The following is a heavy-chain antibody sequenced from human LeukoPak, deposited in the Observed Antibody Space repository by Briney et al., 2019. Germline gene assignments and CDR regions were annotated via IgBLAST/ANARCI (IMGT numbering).Heavy chain of an antibody. Sequence: GGSLRLSCAASGFTFSNAWMSWVRQAPGKGLEWVATINQDETEKYYVDSLTGRFTISRDNAKNSLSLQMNSLRADDTAVYYCVKPYYYSSGSLSWGQGTLVTVSS. V-gene: IGHV3-7*01. J-gene: IGHJ4*02. CDR2: INQDETEK. D-gene: IGHD3-10*01. CDR1: GFTFSNAW. CDR3: VKPYYYSSGSLS.